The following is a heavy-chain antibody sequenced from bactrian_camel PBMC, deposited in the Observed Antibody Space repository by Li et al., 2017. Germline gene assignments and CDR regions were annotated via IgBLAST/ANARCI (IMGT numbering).Heavy chain of an antibody. Sequence: VQLVESGGGLVQPGGSLRLSCTTSGFRFNITAMSWARQAPGKELEWVSGINSGGGSTYYLDSVKGRFTISKDNAKNTLYLQMNSLKPEDTATYHCAAFDRAALTGRACVGLPTYATYWGQGTQVTVS. J-gene: IGHJ4*01. CDR2: INSGGGST. CDR1: GFRFNITA. CDR3: AAFDRAALTGRACVGLPTYATY. V-gene: IGHV3S31*01. D-gene: IGHD1*01.